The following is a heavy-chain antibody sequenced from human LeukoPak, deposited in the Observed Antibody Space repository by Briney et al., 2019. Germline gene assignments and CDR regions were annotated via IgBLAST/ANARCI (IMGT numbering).Heavy chain of an antibody. Sequence: GESLRLSCAASGFTFSSYWMHWVRQAPGKGLVWVSRISTDGSSTKYADFVEGRFTISRDNAKNTLYLQMNSLRAEDTAAYYCARGNFNGGIDYWGQGTLVTVSS. J-gene: IGHJ4*02. CDR1: GFTFSSYW. V-gene: IGHV3-74*01. CDR3: ARGNFNGGIDY. CDR2: ISTDGSST.